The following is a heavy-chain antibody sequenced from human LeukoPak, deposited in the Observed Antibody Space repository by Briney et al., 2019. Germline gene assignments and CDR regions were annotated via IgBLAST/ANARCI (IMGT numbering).Heavy chain of an antibody. Sequence: PGGSLRLSCAASGFTFSSYWMHWVRQAPGKGLVWVSRINSDGSSTSYADSVKGRFTISRDNAKNTLYLQMNSLRAEDTAVYYCARDARFEQLVGELDYWGQGTLVTVSS. CDR2: INSDGSST. V-gene: IGHV3-74*01. CDR1: GFTFSSYW. CDR3: ARDARFEQLVGELDY. J-gene: IGHJ4*02. D-gene: IGHD6-6*01.